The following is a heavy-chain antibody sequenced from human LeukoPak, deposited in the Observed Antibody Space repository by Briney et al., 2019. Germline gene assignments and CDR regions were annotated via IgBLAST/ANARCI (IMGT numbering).Heavy chain of an antibody. Sequence: SETLSLTCAVYGGSFSGYYWSWIRQPPGKGLEWIGEINHSGSTNYNPSLKGRVTISVDTSKNQFSLKLSSVTAADTAVYYCATSSIAARPWFDPWGQGTLVTVSS. CDR3: ATSSIAARPWFDP. D-gene: IGHD6-6*01. CDR2: INHSGST. J-gene: IGHJ5*02. V-gene: IGHV4-34*01. CDR1: GGSFSGYY.